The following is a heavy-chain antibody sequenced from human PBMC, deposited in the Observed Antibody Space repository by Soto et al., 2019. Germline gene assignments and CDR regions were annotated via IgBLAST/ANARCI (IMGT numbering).Heavy chain of an antibody. J-gene: IGHJ4*02. D-gene: IGHD4-17*01. V-gene: IGHV4-59*12. Sequence: SETLSLTCTVSGGSISSYYWSWFRQPPGKGLEWIGYIYHSGSTYYNPSLKSRVTISVDRSKNQFSLKLSSVTAADTAVYYCARASTTVTTLDYWGQGTLVTVS. CDR1: GGSISSYY. CDR3: ARASTTVTTLDY. CDR2: IYHSGST.